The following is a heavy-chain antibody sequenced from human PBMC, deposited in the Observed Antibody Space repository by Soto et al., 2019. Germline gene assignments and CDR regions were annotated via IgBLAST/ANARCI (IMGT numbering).Heavy chain of an antibody. J-gene: IGHJ4*02. CDR1: GGTFSSYT. V-gene: IGHV1-69*04. Sequence: GASVKVSCTASGGTFSSYTSIWVRQAPGQGLEWMGRIIPILGIANYAQKFQGRVTITADKSTSTAYMELSSLRSEDTAVYYCARDASGDYYFDYWGQGTLVTVSS. D-gene: IGHD3-10*01. CDR2: IIPILGIA. CDR3: ARDASGDYYFDY.